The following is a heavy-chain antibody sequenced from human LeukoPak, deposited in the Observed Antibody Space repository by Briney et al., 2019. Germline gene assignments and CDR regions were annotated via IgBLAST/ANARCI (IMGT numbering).Heavy chain of an antibody. CDR3: ARAQAAGSTWCIHY. CDR1: GFTFSSYA. J-gene: IGHJ4*02. D-gene: IGHD2-8*02. Sequence: GGSLRLSCAASGFTFSSYAMHWVRQAPGKGLEWVAIMSYDGSIQYYADSVKGRFTISRDNSKNTLFLQMNSLRAEDSAVYYCARAQAAGSTWCIHYWGQGTQITVSA. CDR2: MSYDGSIQ. V-gene: IGHV3-30*04.